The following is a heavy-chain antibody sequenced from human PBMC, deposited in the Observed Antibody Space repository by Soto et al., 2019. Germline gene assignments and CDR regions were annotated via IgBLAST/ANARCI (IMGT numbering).Heavy chain of an antibody. V-gene: IGHV5-51*01. J-gene: IGHJ5*02. CDR1: GYSFTSYW. CDR3: ARTLGYCSGGSWFFDP. CDR2: IYPGDSDT. Sequence: GESLKISCKGSGYSFTSYWIGWLRQMPGKGLEWMGIIYPGDSDTRYSPSFQGQVTISADKSISTAYLQWSSLKASDTAMYYCARTLGYCSGGSWFFDPWGQGTLVTVS. D-gene: IGHD2-15*01.